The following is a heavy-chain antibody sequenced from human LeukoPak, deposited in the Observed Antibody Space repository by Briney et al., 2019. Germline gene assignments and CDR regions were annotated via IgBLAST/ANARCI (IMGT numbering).Heavy chain of an antibody. CDR1: GFTFSNAW. V-gene: IGHV3-15*01. CDR2: IKSKTDGGTT. Sequence: GGSLRLSCAASGFTFSNAWMSWVRQAPGKGLEWVGRIKSKTDGGTTDYAAPVKGRFTISRDDSKNTLYLQMNSLKTEDTAVYYCTTESMYDFWSGPPHWFDPWGQGTLVTVSS. D-gene: IGHD3-3*01. CDR3: TTESMYDFWSGPPHWFDP. J-gene: IGHJ5*02.